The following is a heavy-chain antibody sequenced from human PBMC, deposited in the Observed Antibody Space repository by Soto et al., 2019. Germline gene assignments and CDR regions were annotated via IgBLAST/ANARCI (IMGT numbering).Heavy chain of an antibody. D-gene: IGHD2-8*01. CDR1: GFTFSSYA. V-gene: IGHV3-23*01. CDR3: AKDRGVTPYYFDY. CDR2: ISGSGGRT. Sequence: GGSLRLSCAAFGFTFSSYAMSWVRQAPGKGLEWVSGISGSGGRTYYADSVKGRFTISRDNSKSTLFLQMSSLRAEDTAVYHCAKDRGVTPYYFDYWGQVTLVTVSS. J-gene: IGHJ4*02.